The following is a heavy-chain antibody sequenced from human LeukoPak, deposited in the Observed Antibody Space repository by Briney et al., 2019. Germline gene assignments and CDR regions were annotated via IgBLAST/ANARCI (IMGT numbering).Heavy chain of an antibody. J-gene: IGHJ6*03. V-gene: IGHV4-59*01. CDR1: GGSISSSY. D-gene: IGHD3-3*01. CDR2: ISNSGST. Sequence: PSETPSLTCTVSGGSISSSYWSWIRQPPGKGLEWIGYISNSGSTNYNPSLKSRLTISVDMSKNQISLDLTSVTAGDTAVYYCARAQYDGFSSGYSGGYYYMDVWGKGTTVSVSS. CDR3: ARAQYDGFSSGYSGGYYYMDV.